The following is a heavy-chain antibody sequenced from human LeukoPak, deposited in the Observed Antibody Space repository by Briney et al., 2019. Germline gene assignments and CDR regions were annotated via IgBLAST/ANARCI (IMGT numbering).Heavy chain of an antibody. CDR2: IYHSGNT. CDR3: ASTVGYCSGGSCYSYYYYYMDV. CDR1: GSSISSAYY. D-gene: IGHD2-15*01. V-gene: IGHV4-38-2*02. Sequence: PSETLSLTCTVSGSSISSAYYWGWIRQPPGEGLEWIANIYHSGNTYYNPPLKSRVTISVDTSKNQFSLKLSSVTAADTAVYYCASTVGYCSGGSCYSYYYYYMDVWGKGTTVTVSS. J-gene: IGHJ6*03.